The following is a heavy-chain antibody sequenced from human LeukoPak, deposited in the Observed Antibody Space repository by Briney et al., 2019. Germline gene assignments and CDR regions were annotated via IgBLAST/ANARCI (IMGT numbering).Heavy chain of an antibody. CDR1: GFTFSGNV. Sequence: PGGSLRLSCAASGFTFSGNVMSWVRQAPGKGPEWVSGVTGDGATTYYADAVKGPFTISRDNSKNTVYLQMNSLRAEDTAFYYCAKMQGYFDYWSQGTLVTVSA. J-gene: IGHJ4*02. V-gene: IGHV3-23*01. CDR3: AKMQGYFDY. CDR2: VTGDGATT.